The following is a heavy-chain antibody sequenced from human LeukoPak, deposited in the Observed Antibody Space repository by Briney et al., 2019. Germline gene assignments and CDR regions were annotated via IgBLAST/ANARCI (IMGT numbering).Heavy chain of an antibody. CDR1: GYTFTGYY. CDR3: ASSDAPHYYDSSGYSRLPIY. V-gene: IGHV1-2*02. J-gene: IGHJ4*02. Sequence: GASVKVPCKASGYTFTGYYMHWVRQAPGQGLEWMGWINPNSGGTNYAQKFQGRVTMTRDTSISTAYMELSRLRSDDTAVYYCASSDAPHYYDSSGYSRLPIYWGQGTLVTVSS. D-gene: IGHD3-22*01. CDR2: INPNSGGT.